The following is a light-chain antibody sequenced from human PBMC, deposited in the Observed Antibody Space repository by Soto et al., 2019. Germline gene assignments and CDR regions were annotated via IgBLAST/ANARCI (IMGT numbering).Light chain of an antibody. CDR1: QTISSW. CDR3: QQYNSYSRT. Sequence: DFQMTQSPSTLSGSVGDRVTITCRASQTISSWLAWYQQKPGKAPKLLIYDASSLESGVPSRFSGSGSGTEFTLTISSLQPDDFATYYCQQYNSYSRTFGQGTKVEIK. V-gene: IGKV1-5*01. J-gene: IGKJ1*01. CDR2: DAS.